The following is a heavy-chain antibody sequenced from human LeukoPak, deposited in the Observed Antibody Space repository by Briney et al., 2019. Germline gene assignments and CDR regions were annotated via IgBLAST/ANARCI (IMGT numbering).Heavy chain of an antibody. Sequence: GGSLRLPCAASGFTFSRYGMHWVRQAPGRGLEWVSLISYDGVTKYYADTVKGRFTISRDNSKNTLYVQMNSLRAEDTAFYYCAKDRGSSSSAYGMDVWGQGTTVTVSS. J-gene: IGHJ6*02. CDR1: GFTFSRYG. D-gene: IGHD6-13*01. CDR2: ISYDGVTK. CDR3: AKDRGSSSSAYGMDV. V-gene: IGHV3-30*18.